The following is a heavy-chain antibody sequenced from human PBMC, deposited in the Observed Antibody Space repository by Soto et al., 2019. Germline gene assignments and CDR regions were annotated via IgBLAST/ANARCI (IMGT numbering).Heavy chain of an antibody. CDR1: GYTFTSYV. V-gene: IGHV1-18*01. J-gene: IGHJ6*03. CDR2: ISAYNGNT. D-gene: IGHD1-7*01. Sequence: QVQLVQSGAEVKKPGASVKVSCKASGYTFTSYVISWVRQAPGQGLEWMGWISAYNGNTNYAQKLQGRVNMTTDTSTSTAYMELRRLRSDDTAVYYCARASGNWNYGYYYYMDVSGKGTTVTVSS. CDR3: ARASGNWNYGYYYYMDV.